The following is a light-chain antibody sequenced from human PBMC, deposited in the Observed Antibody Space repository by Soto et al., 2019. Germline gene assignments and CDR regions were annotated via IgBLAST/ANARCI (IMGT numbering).Light chain of an antibody. J-gene: IGLJ2*01. V-gene: IGLV2-14*01. CDR3: TSYTSSSTLVV. Sequence: QSALTQPASVSGSPGQSITISCTGTISDVGGYNYVSWYQQHPGKAPKLMIYDVSNRPSGVSNRFSGSKSGNTASLTISGLQAEAEADYYCTSYTSSSTLVVFGGGTKLTVL. CDR2: DVS. CDR1: ISDVGGYNY.